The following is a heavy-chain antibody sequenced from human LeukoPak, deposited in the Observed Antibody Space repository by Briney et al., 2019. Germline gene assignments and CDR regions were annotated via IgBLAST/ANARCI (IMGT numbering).Heavy chain of an antibody. V-gene: IGHV3-30*10. D-gene: IGHD1-7*01. Sequence: GGSLRLSCAASGFTFSSYILHWVRQAPGKGLEWLAVISYDGTKAYYRGSVGGRFTISRDNSENTLFLQMSSLRGEDTAVYYCARDKGTIWNSQNDPFDMWGQGTLVTVSS. CDR2: ISYDGTKA. J-gene: IGHJ3*02. CDR1: GFTFSSYI. CDR3: ARDKGTIWNSQNDPFDM.